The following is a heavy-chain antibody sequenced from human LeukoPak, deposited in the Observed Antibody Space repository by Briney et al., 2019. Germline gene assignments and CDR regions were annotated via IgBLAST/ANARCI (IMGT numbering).Heavy chain of an antibody. CDR2: IYYSGST. J-gene: IGHJ4*02. Sequence: SETLSLTCTVSGGSISSYYWSWIRQPPGKGLEWIGYIYYSGSTNYNPSLKSRVTISVDTSKNQFSLKLSSVTAADTAVYYCARRYSSSWYVRYFDYWGQGTLVTVSS. CDR3: ARRYSSSWYVRYFDY. CDR1: GGSISSYY. D-gene: IGHD6-13*01. V-gene: IGHV4-59*08.